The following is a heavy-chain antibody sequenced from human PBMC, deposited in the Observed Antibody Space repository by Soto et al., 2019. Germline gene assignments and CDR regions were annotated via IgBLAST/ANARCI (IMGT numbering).Heavy chain of an antibody. V-gene: IGHV4-59*01. J-gene: IGHJ4*02. CDR3: ARDSGVTGTGGMFDY. CDR1: GGSISSYY. Sequence: SESLSLTCTVSGGSISSYYWSWIRQPPGKGLEWIGYLHYSGTTNYNPSLKSRVSTSIDMSKNQFSLKLRSVTAADTAVYYCARDSGVTGTGGMFDYWGQGSLVTVS. D-gene: IGHD1-20*01. CDR2: LHYSGTT.